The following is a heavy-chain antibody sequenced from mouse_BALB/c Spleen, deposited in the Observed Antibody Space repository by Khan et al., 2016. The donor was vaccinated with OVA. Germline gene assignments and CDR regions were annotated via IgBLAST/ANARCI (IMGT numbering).Heavy chain of an antibody. D-gene: IGHD2-3*01. CDR2: VSTSYGNT. V-gene: IGHV1S137*01. CDR1: DYTFTDYP. J-gene: IGHJ3*01. CDR3: VRDDGCSLFAY. Sequence: QVQLQQSGPELVRPGVSVKISCKGPDYTFTDYPMHWVRQSHVKSLEWIGAVSTSYGNTNYNQKFKGKAIMTVDRSSSTAYMELARLTSEDSAIYYCVRDDGCSLFAYWGQGTLVTVSA.